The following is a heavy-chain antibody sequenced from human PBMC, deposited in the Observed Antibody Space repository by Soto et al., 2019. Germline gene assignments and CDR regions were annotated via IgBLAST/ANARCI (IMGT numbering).Heavy chain of an antibody. V-gene: IGHV1-2*02. CDR3: ARGDSGTGGWAFPYFDY. J-gene: IGHJ4*02. D-gene: IGHD2-8*02. Sequence: HEHLVQSGAEVKRPGASLKVSCKASTYTFTDYYIHWVRQAPGQGLEWMGWIDPGSGATNYAPNFQGRVTLTSDTSINTAYMDLTSPASGDPAVYDCARGDSGTGGWAFPYFDYWGQGTLVIVSS. CDR1: TYTFTDYY. CDR2: IDPGSGAT.